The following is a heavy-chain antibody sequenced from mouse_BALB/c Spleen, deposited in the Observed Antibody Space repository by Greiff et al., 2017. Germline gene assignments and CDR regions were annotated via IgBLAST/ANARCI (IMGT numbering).Heavy chain of an antibody. D-gene: IGHD2-1*01. CDR3: ASEMVYYGNPAWFAY. Sequence: VHVKQSGAELVKPGASVKLSCTASGFNIKDTYMHWVKQRPEQGLEWIGRIDPANGNTKYDPKFQGKATITADTSSNTAYLQLSSLTSEDTAVYYCASEMVYYGNPAWFAYWGQGTLVTVSA. V-gene: IGHV14-3*02. J-gene: IGHJ3*01. CDR1: GFNIKDTY. CDR2: IDPANGNT.